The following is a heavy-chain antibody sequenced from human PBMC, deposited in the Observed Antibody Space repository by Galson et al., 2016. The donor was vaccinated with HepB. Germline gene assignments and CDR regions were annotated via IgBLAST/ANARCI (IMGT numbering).Heavy chain of an antibody. CDR2: IYYSGST. CDR1: GGSISSYY. CDR3: ARDSTVAHRAGY. J-gene: IGHJ4*02. D-gene: IGHD1-14*01. V-gene: IGHV4-59*01. Sequence: ETLSLTCTVSGGSISSYYWSWIRQPPGKGLEWIGYIYYSGSTNYNPSLKSRVTISVDTSKNQFSLKLSSVTAADTAVYYCARDSTVAHRAGYWGQGTLVTVSS.